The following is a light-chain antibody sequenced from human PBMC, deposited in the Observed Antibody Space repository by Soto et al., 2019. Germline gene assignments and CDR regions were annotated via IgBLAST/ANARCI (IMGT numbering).Light chain of an antibody. CDR2: GAS. V-gene: IGKV3D-15*01. Sequence: EIVMTQSPATLSVSPGERATLSCRASQSVSSNLAWYQQKPGQAPRLLIYGASTRATGIPARFSGSGSGTEFTLTISSLQSEDFAVYYCQQYNNWPLSTFGQGTRLEIE. CDR1: QSVSSN. J-gene: IGKJ5*01. CDR3: QQYNNWPLST.